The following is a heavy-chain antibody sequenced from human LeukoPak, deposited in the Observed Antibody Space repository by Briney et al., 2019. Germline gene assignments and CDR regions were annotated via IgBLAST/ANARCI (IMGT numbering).Heavy chain of an antibody. CDR1: GFTFSSYT. CDR3: AKDVGKWESLHFFDY. J-gene: IGHJ4*02. V-gene: IGHV3-23*01. D-gene: IGHD1-26*01. Sequence: GGSLRLSCAASGFTFSSYTMSWVRQAPGKGLEWVSAISGSGGSTYYADSVKGRFTISRDNSKNTLYLQMNSLRAEDTAVYYCAKDVGKWESLHFFDYWGQGTLVTVSS. CDR2: ISGSGGST.